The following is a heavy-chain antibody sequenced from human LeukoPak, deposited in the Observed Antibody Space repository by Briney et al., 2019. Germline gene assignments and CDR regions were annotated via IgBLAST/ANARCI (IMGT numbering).Heavy chain of an antibody. J-gene: IGHJ4*02. CDR2: IYYSGST. CDR3: ARASGELLFDY. D-gene: IGHD1-26*01. CDR1: GGSISSGDYY. V-gene: IGHV4-30-4*02. Sequence: PSETLSLTCTVSGGSISSGDYYWSWIRQPPGKGLEWIGYIYYSGSTYYNPSLKSRVTISVDTSKNQFSLKLSSVTAADTAVYYCARASGELLFDYGGQRTLVTVSS.